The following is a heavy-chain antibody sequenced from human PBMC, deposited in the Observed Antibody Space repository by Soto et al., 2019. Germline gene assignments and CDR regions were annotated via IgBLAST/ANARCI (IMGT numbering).Heavy chain of an antibody. V-gene: IGHV4-31*03. Sequence: SETLSLTCTVSGGSISSGGYYWSWIRQHPGKGLEWIGYIYYSGSTYYNPSLKSRVTISVDTSKNQFSLKLSSVTAADTAVYYCARGPWRGWLRTYYFDYWGQGTLVTVSS. CDR2: IYYSGST. CDR1: GGSISSGGYY. CDR3: ARGPWRGWLRTYYFDY. D-gene: IGHD5-12*01. J-gene: IGHJ4*02.